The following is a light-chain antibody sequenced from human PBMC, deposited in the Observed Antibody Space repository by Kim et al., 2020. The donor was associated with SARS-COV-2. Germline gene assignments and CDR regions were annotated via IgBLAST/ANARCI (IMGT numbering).Light chain of an antibody. CDR1: KLGNKH. V-gene: IGLV3-1*01. CDR3: QAWDSSTVV. CDR2: QYN. J-gene: IGLJ2*01. Sequence: SQGTPVRINCSGNKLGNKHASGYQQKTGRSPVLVIYQYNQRPSGIPKRFSSSTPGNTAPLTISGTQAMDEADYYCQAWDSSTVVFGGGTQLTVL.